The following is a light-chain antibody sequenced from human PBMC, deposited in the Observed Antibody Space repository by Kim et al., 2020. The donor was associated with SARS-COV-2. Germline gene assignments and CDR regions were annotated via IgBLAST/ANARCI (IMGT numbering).Light chain of an antibody. CDR2: WAS. CDR3: QQYYSTPQT. CDR1: QSVLDSSKNKNY. Sequence: DIVVTQSPDSVAVSLGERATINCRSSQSVLDSSKNKNYLAWYQQKPGQPPRLLIYWASTRESGVPDRFSGSGSGTDFTLTISSLQAEDVAVYYCQQYYSTPQTFGQGTKVDIK. J-gene: IGKJ1*01. V-gene: IGKV4-1*01.